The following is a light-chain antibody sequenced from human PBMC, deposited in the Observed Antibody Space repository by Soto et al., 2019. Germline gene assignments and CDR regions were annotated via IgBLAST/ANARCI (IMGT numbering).Light chain of an antibody. CDR2: GAS. CDR3: QQRAGWPLT. CDR1: QSVSSN. V-gene: IGKV3-15*01. Sequence: EIVMTQSPATLSVSPGERATLSCRASQSVSSNLAWYQQKPGQAPRLLIYGASTRATGIPARFSGSGSGTEFTLTISSLQSEDFAVYFCQQRAGWPLTFGGGTKVDIK. J-gene: IGKJ4*01.